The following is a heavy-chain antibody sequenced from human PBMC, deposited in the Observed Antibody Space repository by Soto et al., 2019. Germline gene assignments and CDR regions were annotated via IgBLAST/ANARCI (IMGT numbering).Heavy chain of an antibody. CDR1: GASLRSGSYY. CDR3: SYGSSFDY. J-gene: IGHJ4*02. D-gene: IGHD3-10*01. V-gene: IGHV4-61*01. Sequence: SETLSLTCTVSGASLRSGSYYWSWIRQPPGKGLEWIGYISHSGRTNYDPSLKSRLTMSVDTSQNQFSLQLNSVTAAYTAVYYCSYGSSFDYWGQGTLVTVSS. CDR2: ISHSGRT.